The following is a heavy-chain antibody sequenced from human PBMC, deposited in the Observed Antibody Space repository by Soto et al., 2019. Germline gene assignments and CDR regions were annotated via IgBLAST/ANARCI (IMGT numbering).Heavy chain of an antibody. CDR3: AKGFRYYYDSSGYYSFDY. CDR1: GFTFSSYG. Sequence: ESGGGVVQPGRSLRLSCAASGFTFSSYGMHWVRQAPGKGLEWVAVISYDGSNKYYADSVKGRFTISRDNSKNTLYLQMNSLRAEDTAVYYCAKGFRYYYDSSGYYSFDYWGQGTLVTVSS. J-gene: IGHJ4*02. V-gene: IGHV3-30*18. CDR2: ISYDGSNK. D-gene: IGHD3-22*01.